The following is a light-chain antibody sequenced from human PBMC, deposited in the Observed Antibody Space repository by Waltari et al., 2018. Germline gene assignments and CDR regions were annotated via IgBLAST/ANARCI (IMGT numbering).Light chain of an antibody. V-gene: IGKV3-20*01. CDR2: DAS. Sequence: EIMLTQSPGTLSLSPGERATLSCRASQSISRYLAWYQHKPGQAPRLLIYDASSRATGIPDRFSGSGSGTGFILTISRLEPEDFAVYYCQKYGSLPATFGQGTKVEIK. CDR3: QKYGSLPAT. CDR1: QSISRY. J-gene: IGKJ1*01.